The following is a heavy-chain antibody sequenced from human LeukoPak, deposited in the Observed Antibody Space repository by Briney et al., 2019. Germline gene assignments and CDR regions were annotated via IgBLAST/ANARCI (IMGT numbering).Heavy chain of an antibody. CDR3: ARFGGNSEGYYFDY. D-gene: IGHD4-23*01. J-gene: IGHJ4*02. CDR2: ISSSSSYI. Sequence: PGGSLRLSCAASGFTFSSYAMSWVRQAPGKGLEWVSSISSSSSYIYYADSVKGRFTISRDNAKNSLYLQMNSLRAEDTAVYYCARFGGNSEGYYFDYWGQGTLVTVSS. CDR1: GFTFSSYA. V-gene: IGHV3-21*01.